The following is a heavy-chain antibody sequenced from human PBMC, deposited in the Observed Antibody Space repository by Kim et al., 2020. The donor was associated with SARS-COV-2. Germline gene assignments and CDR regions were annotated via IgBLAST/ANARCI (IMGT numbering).Heavy chain of an antibody. V-gene: IGHV3-30-3*01. CDR3: ARSQGVVPAAIWSDYYYYGMDV. Sequence: GGSLRLSCAASGFTFSSYAMHWVRQAPGKGLEWVAVISYDGSNKYYADSVKGRFTISRDNSKNTLYLQMNSLRAEDTAVYYCARSQGVVPAAIWSDYYYYGMDVWGQGTTVTVSS. CDR2: ISYDGSNK. D-gene: IGHD2-2*02. J-gene: IGHJ6*02. CDR1: GFTFSSYA.